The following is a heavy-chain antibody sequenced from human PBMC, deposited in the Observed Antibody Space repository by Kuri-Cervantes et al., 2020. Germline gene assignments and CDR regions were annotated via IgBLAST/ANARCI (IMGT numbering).Heavy chain of an antibody. V-gene: IGHV1-69*05. J-gene: IGHJ6*03. CDR1: GYTFINYG. Sequence: SVKVSCKASGYTFINYGVTWVRQAPGQGLEWMGGIIPIFGTANYAQKFQGRVTITTDESTSTAYMELSSLRSEDTAVYYCARVQQYSGSNTREFDYYYYYMDVWGKGTTVTVSS. D-gene: IGHD1-26*01. CDR3: ARVQQYSGSNTREFDYYYYYMDV. CDR2: IIPIFGTA.